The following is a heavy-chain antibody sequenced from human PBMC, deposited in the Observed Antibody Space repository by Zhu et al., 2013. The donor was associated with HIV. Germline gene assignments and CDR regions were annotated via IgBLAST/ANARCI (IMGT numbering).Heavy chain of an antibody. Sequence: VQLVQSGAEVKKPGASVKVSCKTSGYTFTGYYIHWVRQAPGQGLEWMGGIIPIFGTADYAQKFQGRVTITADESTSTTYMELSSLRSEDTAVYYCATMVRGVRGDYWGQGTLVTVSS. CDR1: GYTFTGYY. D-gene: IGHD3-10*01. V-gene: IGHV1-69*01. J-gene: IGHJ4*02. CDR3: ATMVRGVRGDY. CDR2: IIPIFGTA.